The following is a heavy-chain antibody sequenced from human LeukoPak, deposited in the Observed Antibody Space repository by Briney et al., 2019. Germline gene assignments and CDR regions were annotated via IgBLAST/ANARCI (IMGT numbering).Heavy chain of an antibody. CDR1: GGSISSYY. CDR3: ARGEMAASIDY. D-gene: IGHD5-24*01. CDR2: IYYSGST. V-gene: IGHV4-59*01. Sequence: SETLSLTCTVSGGSISSYYWSWIRQPPGKGLEWIGYIYYSGSTNYNPSLKSRVTISVDTSKNQFSLKLSSVTAADTAVYYCARGEMAASIDYWGQGTLVTVSS. J-gene: IGHJ4*02.